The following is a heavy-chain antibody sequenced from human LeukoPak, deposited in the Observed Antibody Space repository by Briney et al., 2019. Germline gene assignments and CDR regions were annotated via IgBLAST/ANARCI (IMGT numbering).Heavy chain of an antibody. CDR1: GYTFTGYY. Sequence: ASVKVSCKASGYTFTGYYMHWVRQAPGQGLEWMGWINPNSGGTNYAQKFQGRVTMTRDTSISIAYMELSRLRSDDTAVYYCARVSSRGYSGFDWSGFDYWGQGTLVTVSS. CDR3: ARVSSRGYSGFDWSGFDY. V-gene: IGHV1-2*02. J-gene: IGHJ4*02. D-gene: IGHD5-12*01. CDR2: INPNSGGT.